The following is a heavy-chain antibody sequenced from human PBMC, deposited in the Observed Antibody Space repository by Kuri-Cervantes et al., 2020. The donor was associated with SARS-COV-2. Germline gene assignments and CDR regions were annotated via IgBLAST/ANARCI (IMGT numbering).Heavy chain of an antibody. CDR1: GGSISSYY. CDR2: INHSGST. D-gene: IGHD6-13*01. CDR3: ARGQLAAAFGYYFDY. Sequence: GSLRLSCIVSGGSISSYYWSWIRQPPGKGLEWIGEINHSGSTNYNPSLKSRVTVSVDTSKNQFSLKLSSVTAADTAVYYCARGQLAAAFGYYFDYWGQGTLVTVSS. J-gene: IGHJ4*02. V-gene: IGHV4-34*01.